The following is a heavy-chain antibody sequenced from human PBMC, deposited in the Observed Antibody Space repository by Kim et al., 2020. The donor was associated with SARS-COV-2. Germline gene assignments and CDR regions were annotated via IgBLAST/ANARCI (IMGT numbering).Heavy chain of an antibody. D-gene: IGHD6-13*01. V-gene: IGHV4-34*01. Sequence: SETLSLTCAVYGGSFSGYYWSWIRQPPGKGLEWIGEINHSGSTNYNPSLKSRVTISVDTSKNQFSLKLSSVTAADTAVYYCARDSIAAAGKEFDPWGQGT. CDR1: GGSFSGYY. CDR3: ARDSIAAAGKEFDP. J-gene: IGHJ5*02. CDR2: INHSGST.